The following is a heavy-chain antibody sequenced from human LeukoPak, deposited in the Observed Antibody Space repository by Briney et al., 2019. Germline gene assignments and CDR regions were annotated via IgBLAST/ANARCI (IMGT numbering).Heavy chain of an antibody. J-gene: IGHJ6*02. V-gene: IGHV1-2*03. CDR1: GYTFTGHY. D-gene: IGHD5-12*01. CDR2: INPNSGGT. CDR3: ARVVVATKKSWRYYYYGMDV. Sequence: LGASVKVSCKASGYTFTGHYMHWVRQAPGQGLEWMGWINPNSGGTNYAQKFQGRVTMTRDTSISTAYMELSRLRSDDTAVYYCARVVVATKKSWRYYYYGMDVWGQGTTVTVSS.